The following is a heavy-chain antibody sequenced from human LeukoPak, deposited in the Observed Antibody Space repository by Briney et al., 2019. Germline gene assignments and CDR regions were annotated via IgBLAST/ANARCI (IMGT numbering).Heavy chain of an antibody. Sequence: GESLEISCKGSGYSFTTYWIGWVRQMPGKGLEWMGIIYPGDSDTRYSPSFQGQVTISADKSISTAYLQWSSLKASDTAMYYCARSYGSGSYPNNWFDPWGQGTLVTASS. D-gene: IGHD3-10*01. V-gene: IGHV5-51*01. J-gene: IGHJ5*02. CDR2: IYPGDSDT. CDR3: ARSYGSGSYPNNWFDP. CDR1: GYSFTTYW.